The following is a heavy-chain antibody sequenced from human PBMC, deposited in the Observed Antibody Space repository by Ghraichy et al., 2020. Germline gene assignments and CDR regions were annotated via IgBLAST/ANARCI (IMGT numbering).Heavy chain of an antibody. CDR3: ARDRYCSSTSCYVDY. CDR1: GYTFTSYG. V-gene: IGHV1-18*01. D-gene: IGHD2-2*01. CDR2: ISAYNGNT. J-gene: IGHJ4*02. Sequence: ASVKVSCKASGYTFTSYGISWVRQAPGQGLEWMGWISAYNGNTNYAQKLQGRVTMTTDTSTSTAYMELRSLRSDDTAVYYCARDRYCSSTSCYVDYWGQGTLVTVSS.